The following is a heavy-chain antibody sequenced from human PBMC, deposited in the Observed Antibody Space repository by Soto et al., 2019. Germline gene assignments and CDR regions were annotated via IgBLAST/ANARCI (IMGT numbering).Heavy chain of an antibody. CDR3: ANTGDDILTGDPKKTLLDI. CDR2: ISGSGGST. V-gene: IGHV3-23*01. J-gene: IGHJ3*02. Sequence: GGSLRLSCAASGFTSSSYAMSWVRQAPGKGLEWVSAISGSGGSTYYADSVKGRFTISRDNSKNTLYLQMNSLRAEDTAVYYCANTGDDILTGDPKKTLLDIPAQRYTVTVS. CDR1: GFTSSSYA. D-gene: IGHD3-9*01.